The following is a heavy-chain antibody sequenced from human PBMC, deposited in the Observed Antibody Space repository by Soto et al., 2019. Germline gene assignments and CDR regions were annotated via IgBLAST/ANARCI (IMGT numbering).Heavy chain of an antibody. V-gene: IGHV1-69*13. D-gene: IGHD6-13*01. CDR1: GGTFSSYA. J-gene: IGHJ5*02. CDR2: IIPIFGTA. Sequence: SVKVSCKASGGTFSSYAISWVRQAPGQGLEWMGGIIPIFGTANYAQKFQGRVTITADESTSTAYMELSSLRSEDTAVYYCARNYPYSSSWTRNWFDPWGQGTLVTVSS. CDR3: ARNYPYSSSWTRNWFDP.